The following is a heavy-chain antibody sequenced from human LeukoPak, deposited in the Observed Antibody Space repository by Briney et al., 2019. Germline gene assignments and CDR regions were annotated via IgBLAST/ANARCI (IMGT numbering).Heavy chain of an antibody. CDR3: ARVPATVAAFDY. CDR1: GFTFSSYA. J-gene: IGHJ4*02. Sequence: GGSLRLSCAASGFTFSSYAMHWVRQAPGKGLEWVAVISYDGSNKYYADSVKGRFTISRDNSKNTLNLQVNSLRAEDTAVYYCARVPATVAAFDYWGQGTLVTVSS. CDR2: ISYDGSNK. V-gene: IGHV3-30*04. D-gene: IGHD4-23*01.